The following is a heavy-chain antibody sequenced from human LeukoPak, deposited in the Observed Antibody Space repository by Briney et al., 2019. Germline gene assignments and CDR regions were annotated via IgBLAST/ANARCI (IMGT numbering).Heavy chain of an antibody. CDR3: AKDLRSYGQTYYFDY. V-gene: IGHV3-23*01. CDR2: ISGSGGST. Sequence: PGGSLRLSCAASGFTFSSYAMSWVRQAPGKGLEWVSAISGSGGSTYYADSVKGRFTISRDNSKNTLYLQMNSLRAEDTAVYYCAKDLRSYGQTYYFDYWGQGTLVTVSS. J-gene: IGHJ4*02. CDR1: GFTFSSYA. D-gene: IGHD5-18*01.